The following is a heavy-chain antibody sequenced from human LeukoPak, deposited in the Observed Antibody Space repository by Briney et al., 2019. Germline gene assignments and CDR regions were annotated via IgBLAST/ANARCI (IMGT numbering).Heavy chain of an antibody. D-gene: IGHD1-26*01. V-gene: IGHV4-59*08. CDR1: GDSISSYY. CDR3: ARGASGTLYDAFDI. J-gene: IGHJ3*02. CDR2: IYYSGST. Sequence: SETLSLTCTVSGDSISSYYWSWIRQPPGKGLEWIGYIYYSGSTNYNPSHKSRVTISVDTSKKRFSLKLSSVTAADTAVYYCARGASGTLYDAFDIWGQGTMVTVSS.